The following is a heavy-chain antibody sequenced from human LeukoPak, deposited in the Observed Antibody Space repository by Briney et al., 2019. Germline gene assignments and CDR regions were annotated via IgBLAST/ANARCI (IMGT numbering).Heavy chain of an antibody. CDR3: ARGRHSVPAAIRY. Sequence: TSETLSLTCSVSGGSISTSSYYWDWIRQPPGKGLEWIGSLYYSGSTYYNPSLKGRVTISGDTSKNQFSLNLGSVTAADTAVYYCARGRHSVPAAIRYWGQGTLVTVSS. CDR1: GGSISTSSYY. CDR2: LYYSGST. J-gene: IGHJ4*02. D-gene: IGHD2-2*01. V-gene: IGHV4-39*01.